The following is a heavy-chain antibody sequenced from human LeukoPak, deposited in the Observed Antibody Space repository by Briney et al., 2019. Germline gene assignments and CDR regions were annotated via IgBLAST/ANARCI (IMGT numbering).Heavy chain of an antibody. V-gene: IGHV4-61*02. CDR1: GGSISSGSYY. D-gene: IGHD5-18*01. CDR3: ARTRSGTAMVPAN. Sequence: PSETLSLTCTVSGGSISSGSYYWSWIRQPAGKGLEWIGRIYTSGSTNYNPSLKSRVTISVDTSKNQFSLKLSSVTAADTAVYYCARTRSGTAMVPANWGQGTLVTVSS. CDR2: IYTSGST. J-gene: IGHJ4*02.